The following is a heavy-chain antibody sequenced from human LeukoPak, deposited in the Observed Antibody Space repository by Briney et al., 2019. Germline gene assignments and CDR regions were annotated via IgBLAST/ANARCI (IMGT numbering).Heavy chain of an antibody. Sequence: SETLSLTSTVSGGSISSSSYYWGWIRQPPGKGLEWIGSIYYSGSTYYNPSLKSRVTISVDTSKNQFSLKLSSVTAADTAVYYCARQRESSGWSRTPLYFDYWGQGTLVTVSS. D-gene: IGHD6-19*01. V-gene: IGHV4-39*01. CDR2: IYYSGST. J-gene: IGHJ4*02. CDR3: ARQRESSGWSRTPLYFDY. CDR1: GGSISSSSYY.